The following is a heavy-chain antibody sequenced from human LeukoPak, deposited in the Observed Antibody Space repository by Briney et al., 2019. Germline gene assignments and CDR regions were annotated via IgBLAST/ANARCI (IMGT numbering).Heavy chain of an antibody. CDR3: ARFAHEDSMVINGVRNMDYYYGMDV. J-gene: IGHJ6*02. Sequence: GGSLRLSCTASGFTFSSYEMNWVRQAPGKGLEWVSYISNSGITIYYADSVKGRFTISRDNAENSLYLQMNGLRAEDTAVYYCARFAHEDSMVINGVRNMDYYYGMDVWGQGTTVTVSS. D-gene: IGHD2-21*01. V-gene: IGHV3-48*03. CDR1: GFTFSSYE. CDR2: ISNSGITI.